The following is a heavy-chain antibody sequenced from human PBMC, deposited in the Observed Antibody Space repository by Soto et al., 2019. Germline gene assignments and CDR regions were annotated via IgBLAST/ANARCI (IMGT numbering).Heavy chain of an antibody. CDR3: ARDQNGSPHFDY. J-gene: IGHJ4*02. CDR2: IYYSGST. V-gene: IGHV4-59*01. Sequence: PSENLFITYTISGGSISNYYWSWIRQPPGKGLEWIGYIYYSGSTNYNPSLKSRVTISVDTSKNQFSLKLSSVTAADTAVYYCARDQNGSPHFDYWGQG. CDR1: GGSISNYY. D-gene: IGHD1-26*01.